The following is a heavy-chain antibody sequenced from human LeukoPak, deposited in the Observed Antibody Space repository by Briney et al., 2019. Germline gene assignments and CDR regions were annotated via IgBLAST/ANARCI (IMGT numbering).Heavy chain of an antibody. D-gene: IGHD2-2*02. J-gene: IGHJ4*02. V-gene: IGHV4-30-2*01. CDR1: GGSISSGGYY. CDR2: IYHSGST. Sequence: PSETLSLTCTVSGGSISSGGYYWSWIRQPPGKGLEWIGYIYHSGSTYYNPSLKSRVTISVDRSKNQFSLKLSSVTAADTAVYYCARDGGCSSTSCYTSSVYWGQGTLVTVSS. CDR3: ARDGGCSSTSCYTSSVY.